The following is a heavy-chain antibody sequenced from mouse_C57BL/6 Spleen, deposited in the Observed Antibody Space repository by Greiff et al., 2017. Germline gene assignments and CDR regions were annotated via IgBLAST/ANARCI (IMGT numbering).Heavy chain of an antibody. Sequence: QVQLQQPGAELVRPGSSVKLSCKASGYTFTSYWMHWVKQRPIQGLEWIGNIDPSDSETHYNQKFQDKATLTVDKSSSTAYMQLSSLTSEDSAVYYCASRIHYYGSSYAMDYWGQGTSVTVSS. CDR2: IDPSDSET. CDR3: ASRIHYYGSSYAMDY. CDR1: GYTFTSYW. J-gene: IGHJ4*01. V-gene: IGHV1-52*01. D-gene: IGHD1-1*01.